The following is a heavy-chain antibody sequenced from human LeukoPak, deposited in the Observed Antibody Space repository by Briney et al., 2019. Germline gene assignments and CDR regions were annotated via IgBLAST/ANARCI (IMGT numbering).Heavy chain of an antibody. V-gene: IGHV3-11*01. CDR3: AREGGGSSSYYFDY. Sequence: GGSLRLSCAASGFTFSDYYMSWIRQAPGKGLEWASYISSSGSIIYYADSVKGRFTISRDNVKKSLYLQVNSLRAEDTAVYYCAREGGGSSSYYFDYWGQGTLVTVSS. J-gene: IGHJ4*02. D-gene: IGHD1-26*01. CDR1: GFTFSDYY. CDR2: ISSSGSII.